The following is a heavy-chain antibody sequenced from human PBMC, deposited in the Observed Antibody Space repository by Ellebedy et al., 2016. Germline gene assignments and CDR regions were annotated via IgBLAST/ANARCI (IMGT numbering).Heavy chain of an antibody. V-gene: IGHV3-7*01. CDR3: ARGGHCSEGKCYLIDF. J-gene: IGHJ4*02. Sequence: GESLKISCAASGFTFSIYWMSWVRQTPGKGLEWVANIKGDGSEKHYVDSVKGRFTISRDNSKNTMYLQMNSLRPEDTAVYYCARGGHCSEGKCYLIDFWGQGTQVTVS. CDR2: IKGDGSEK. D-gene: IGHD2-15*01. CDR1: GFTFSIYW.